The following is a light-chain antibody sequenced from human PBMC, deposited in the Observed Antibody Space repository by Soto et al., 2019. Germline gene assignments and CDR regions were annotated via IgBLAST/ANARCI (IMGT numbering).Light chain of an antibody. CDR2: GAS. J-gene: IGKJ1*01. Sequence: EVVMTQSPVTLSVSPGERATLSCRASQSITTNLAWYQQKPGQAPRLLIYGASTRATGVPARFSGSGSGTQFTLAISSQQSEDFALYYCQQYNDWPPKRTFGQGTRVDFK. CDR3: QQYNDWPPKRT. V-gene: IGKV3-15*01. CDR1: QSITTN.